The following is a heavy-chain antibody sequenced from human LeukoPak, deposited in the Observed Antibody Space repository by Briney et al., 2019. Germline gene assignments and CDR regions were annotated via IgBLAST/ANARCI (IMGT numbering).Heavy chain of an antibody. CDR3: ARRHYYDFWSGRENSFDY. Sequence: ASVKVSCKASGYTFTSYDINWVRQATGQGLEWMGWMNPNSGNTGYSQKFQGRVTITRNTSISTAYMELSSLTSEDTAVYYCARRHYYDFWSGRENSFDYWGQGTLVTVSS. V-gene: IGHV1-8*03. J-gene: IGHJ4*02. D-gene: IGHD3-3*01. CDR2: MNPNSGNT. CDR1: GYTFTSYD.